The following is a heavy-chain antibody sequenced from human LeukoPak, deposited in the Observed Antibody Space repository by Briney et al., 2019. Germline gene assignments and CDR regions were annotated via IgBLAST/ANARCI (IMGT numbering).Heavy chain of an antibody. CDR1: GFTFDDNA. Sequence: GGSLGLSCAASGFTFDDNAMHWVRQAPGKGLEWVSYISSSSKTIYYADSVKGRFTISRDNAKNSLYLQMNSLRDEDSAVYCCARDQGIFDYWGQGTLVTVSS. V-gene: IGHV3-48*02. CDR2: ISSSSKTI. J-gene: IGHJ4*02. CDR3: ARDQGIFDY.